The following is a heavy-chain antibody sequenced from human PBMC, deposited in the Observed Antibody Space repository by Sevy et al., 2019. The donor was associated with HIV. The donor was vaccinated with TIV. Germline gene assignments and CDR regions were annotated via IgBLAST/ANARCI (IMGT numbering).Heavy chain of an antibody. V-gene: IGHV3-7*03. D-gene: IGHD6-6*01. J-gene: IGHJ5*02. CDR3: ARVPLITARPDNWFDP. CDR1: GFTFSTYW. CDR2: IKQDGSEK. Sequence: GGSLRLSCAASGFTFSTYWMSWVRQAPGKGLEWVANIKQDGSEKYYVDSVKGRFSISRDNAKNSLYLQMTSLRAEDTSVYYCARVPLITARPDNWFDPWGQGTLVTVSS.